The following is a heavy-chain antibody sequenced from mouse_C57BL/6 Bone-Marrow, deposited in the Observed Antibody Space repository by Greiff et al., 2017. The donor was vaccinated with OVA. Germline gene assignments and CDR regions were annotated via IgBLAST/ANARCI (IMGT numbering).Heavy chain of an antibody. Sequence: QVQLQQPGAELVKPGASVKMSCKASGYTFTSYWITWVKQRPGQGLEWIGDIYPGSGSTNYNGKFKSKATLTVDTSSSTAYMQLSSLTSEDSAVYYCARWNYGSRAWFAYWGQGTLVTVSA. J-gene: IGHJ3*01. V-gene: IGHV1-55*01. CDR1: GYTFTSYW. D-gene: IGHD1-1*01. CDR2: IYPGSGST. CDR3: ARWNYGSRAWFAY.